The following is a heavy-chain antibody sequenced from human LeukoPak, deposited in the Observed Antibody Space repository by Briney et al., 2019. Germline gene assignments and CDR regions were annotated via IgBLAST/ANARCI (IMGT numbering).Heavy chain of an antibody. V-gene: IGHV3-48*03. CDR2: ISSSGSAI. Sequence: GGSLRLSCAASGFTFSNYEMNWVRQAPGKGREWVSYISSSGSAISYADSVKGRFTISRDNAQNSLYLQMNSLRAEDTAVYYCAREDNGYHYGAYWGQGTLVTVSS. CDR1: GFTFSNYE. J-gene: IGHJ4*02. D-gene: IGHD5-12*01. CDR3: AREDNGYHYGAY.